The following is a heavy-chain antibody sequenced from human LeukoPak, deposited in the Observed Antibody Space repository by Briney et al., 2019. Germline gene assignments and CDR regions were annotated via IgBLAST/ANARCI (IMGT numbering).Heavy chain of an antibody. CDR1: WGTFSSYA. D-gene: IGHD6-19*01. Sequence: SVKVSCKASWGTFSSYAISWGGQAPGQRLEWMGRIIPIFGTANYAQKFQGRVTITTDESTSTAYMELSSLRSEDTAVYYCASDSSGWNQNWYFDYWGQGTLVTVSS. V-gene: IGHV1-69*05. CDR3: ASDSSGWNQNWYFDY. CDR2: IIPIFGTA. J-gene: IGHJ4*02.